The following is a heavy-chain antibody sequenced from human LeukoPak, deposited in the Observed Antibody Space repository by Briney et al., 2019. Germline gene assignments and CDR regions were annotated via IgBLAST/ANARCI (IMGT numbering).Heavy chain of an antibody. CDR2: LYSSGTI. Sequence: SETLSLTCTVSGASISSGGYYWNWIRQPAGKGLEWIGRLYSSGTINYNPSLKSRVTISVDTSKNQFSLKLSSVTAADTAVYYCARHLKTDMVKAHFDYWGQGTLVTVSS. D-gene: IGHD5-18*01. CDR1: GASISSGGYY. J-gene: IGHJ4*02. CDR3: ARHLKTDMVKAHFDY. V-gene: IGHV4-61*02.